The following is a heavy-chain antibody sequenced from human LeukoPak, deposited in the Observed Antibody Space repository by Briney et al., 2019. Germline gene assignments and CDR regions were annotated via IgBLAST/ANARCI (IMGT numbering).Heavy chain of an antibody. Sequence: PGGSLRLSCAASGFTFDDYGMSWVHQAPGKGLEWVSGINWNGGSTGYADSVKGRFTISRDNAKNSLYLQMKSLRSEDTALYYCAKGVVWDYGDYYLDFWGQGTLVIVSS. V-gene: IGHV3-20*04. J-gene: IGHJ4*02. D-gene: IGHD4-17*01. CDR3: AKGVVWDYGDYYLDF. CDR2: INWNGGST. CDR1: GFTFDDYG.